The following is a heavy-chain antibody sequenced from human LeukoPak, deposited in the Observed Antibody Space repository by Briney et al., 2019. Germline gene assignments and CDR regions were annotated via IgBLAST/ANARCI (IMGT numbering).Heavy chain of an antibody. J-gene: IGHJ4*02. CDR3: ARVGYYDSSGPYFDY. CDR2: ISSSRSTI. V-gene: IGHV3-48*04. D-gene: IGHD3-22*01. CDR1: GFTFSSYS. Sequence: GGSLRLSCAASGFTFSSYSMNWVRQAPGKGLEWISYISSSRSTIYYADSVKGRFTISRDNAKNSLYLQMNSLRAEDTAVYYCARVGYYDSSGPYFDYWGQGTLVTVSS.